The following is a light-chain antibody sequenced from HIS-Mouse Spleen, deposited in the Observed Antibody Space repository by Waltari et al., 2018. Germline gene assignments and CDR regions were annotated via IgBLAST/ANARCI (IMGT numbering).Light chain of an antibody. CDR3: CSYAGSSTWV. CDR2: EGS. J-gene: IGLJ3*02. V-gene: IGLV2-23*01. Sequence: QSALTQPASVSGSPGQSITSSCTGTSSAIGSYNLVPWYQQHPGKAPKLMIYEGSKRPSGVSNRCSGSKSGNTAYLTISGLQAEDEADYYCCSYAGSSTWVFGGGTKLTVL. CDR1: SSAIGSYNL.